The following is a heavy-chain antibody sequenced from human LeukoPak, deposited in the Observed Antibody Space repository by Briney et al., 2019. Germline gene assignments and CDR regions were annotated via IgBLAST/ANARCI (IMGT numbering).Heavy chain of an antibody. D-gene: IGHD6-19*01. Sequence: ASVKVSCKASGYTFTSYGISWVRQAPGHGLEWMGWISVYNGNTNYAQKLQGRVTMTTDTSTSTAYMELRSLRSDDTAVYYCAIFTFSSGWNDYWGQGTLVTVSS. J-gene: IGHJ4*02. V-gene: IGHV1-18*01. CDR1: GYTFTSYG. CDR2: ISVYNGNT. CDR3: AIFTFSSGWNDY.